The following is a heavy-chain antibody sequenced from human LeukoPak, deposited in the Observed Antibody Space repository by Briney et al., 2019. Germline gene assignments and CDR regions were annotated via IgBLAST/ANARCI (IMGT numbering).Heavy chain of an antibody. J-gene: IGHJ4*02. D-gene: IGHD3-22*01. V-gene: IGHV4-34*01. CDR2: INHSGST. Sequence: SSETLSLTCTVSGGSISSYYWSWIRQPPGKGLEWIGEINHSGSTNYNPSLKSRVTISVDTSTNQFSLKLSSVTAADTAVYYCARAFYDSSGYYTTSFDYWGQGTLVTVSS. CDR3: ARAFYDSSGYYTTSFDY. CDR1: GGSISSYY.